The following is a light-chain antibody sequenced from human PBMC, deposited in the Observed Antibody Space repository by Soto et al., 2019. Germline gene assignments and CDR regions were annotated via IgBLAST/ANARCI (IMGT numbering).Light chain of an antibody. CDR1: SSNIGTNA. CDR2: NNN. CDR3: AAWDDSRNGYV. Sequence: QSVLTQPPSASGTPGQRVTISCSGGSSNIGTNAVNWHQQLPGTAPKLLIYNNNQRPSGVPDRFSGSKSGTSASLAISGLQSEDEADYYCAAWDDSRNGYVFGTGTKVTVL. V-gene: IGLV1-44*01. J-gene: IGLJ1*01.